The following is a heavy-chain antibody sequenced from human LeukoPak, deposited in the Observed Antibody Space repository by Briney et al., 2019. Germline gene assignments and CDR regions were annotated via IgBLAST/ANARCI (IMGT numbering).Heavy chain of an antibody. J-gene: IGHJ6*04. CDR2: ISSSRSYI. Sequence: GGSLRLSCAASGFTFSSYSMNWVRQAPGKGLEWVSSISSSRSYIYYADSVKGRFTISRDNAKKTLYLEMNSLRDEDTDVYYCAIAHQLSLAVWGKGTTVTVSS. CDR3: AIAHQLSLAV. CDR1: GFTFSSYS. V-gene: IGHV3-21*01.